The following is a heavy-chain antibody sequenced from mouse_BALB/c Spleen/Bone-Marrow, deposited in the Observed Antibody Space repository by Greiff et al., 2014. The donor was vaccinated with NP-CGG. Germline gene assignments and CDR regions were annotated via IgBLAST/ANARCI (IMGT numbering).Heavy chain of an antibody. CDR2: INPSTGYT. CDR3: ATGYYFDY. V-gene: IGHV1-7*01. J-gene: IGHJ2*01. D-gene: IGHD4-1*01. Sequence: VQVVESGAELAKPGASAKMSCKASGYTFTSYWMHWVKQRPGQGLEWIGYINPSTGYTEYNQKFKDKATLTADKSSSTAYMQLSSLTSEDSAVYYCATGYYFDYWGQGTTLTVSS. CDR1: GYTFTSYW.